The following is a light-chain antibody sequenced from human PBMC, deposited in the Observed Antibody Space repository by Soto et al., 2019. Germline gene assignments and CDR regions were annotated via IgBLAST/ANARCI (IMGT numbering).Light chain of an antibody. CDR1: PSISSW. J-gene: IGKJ2*01. CDR3: QQYNSYEYT. V-gene: IGKV1-5*01. Sequence: DIQMTQSPSTLSASVGDRVTITCRASPSISSWLAWYQQKPGKAPKLLIYDASSLESGVPSRISGSGSGTEFSLTIISLQPDDFATYYCQQYNSYEYTFGQGTKLEIK. CDR2: DAS.